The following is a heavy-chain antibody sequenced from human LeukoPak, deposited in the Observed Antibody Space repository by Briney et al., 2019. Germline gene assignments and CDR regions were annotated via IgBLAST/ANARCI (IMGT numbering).Heavy chain of an antibody. CDR2: INSDGSWT. J-gene: IGHJ4*02. CDR1: GNYW. CDR3: ARDSVVRYCSSTSCPSDY. Sequence: GGSLRLSCAASGNYWMHWVRQVPGKGLVWVSHINSDGSWTSYADSVKGRFTISRDNAKNSLYLQMNSLRAEDTAVYYCARDSVVRYCSSTSCPSDYWGQGTLVTVSS. D-gene: IGHD2-2*01. V-gene: IGHV3-74*01.